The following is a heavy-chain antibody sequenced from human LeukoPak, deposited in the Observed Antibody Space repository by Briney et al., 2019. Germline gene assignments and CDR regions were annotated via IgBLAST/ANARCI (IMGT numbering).Heavy chain of an antibody. CDR2: IYYSGST. D-gene: IGHD2-21*02. CDR1: GGSINSYY. Sequence: SETLSLTCTVSGGSINSYYWSWIRQPPGKGLEWIGYIYYSGSTNYNPSLKSRVTISVDTSKNQFSLKLSSATAADTAVYYCARAYCGGDCYTYYYYYMDVWGKGTTVTISS. J-gene: IGHJ6*03. CDR3: ARAYCGGDCYTYYYYYMDV. V-gene: IGHV4-59*01.